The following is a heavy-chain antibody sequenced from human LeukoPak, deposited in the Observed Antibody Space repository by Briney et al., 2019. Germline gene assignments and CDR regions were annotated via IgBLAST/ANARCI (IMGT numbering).Heavy chain of an antibody. CDR2: SILIFGTA. J-gene: IGHJ6*03. D-gene: IGHD6-13*01. CDR1: GGTFSSYA. CDR3: ARVRQQLSRKYYYYYMDV. Sequence: ASVTLSCTASGGTFSSYAISWVRQAPGPGLEWVGGSILIFGTANYAQTFQGRVTITADKYTSPAYMELSSLRSEDTAVYYCARVRQQLSRKYYYYYMDVWGKGTTVTVSS. V-gene: IGHV1-69*06.